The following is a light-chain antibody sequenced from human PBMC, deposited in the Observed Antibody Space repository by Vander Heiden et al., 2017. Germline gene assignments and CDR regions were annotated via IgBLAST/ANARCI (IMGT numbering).Light chain of an antibody. CDR3: QQRSNWVT. CDR1: QSVSSY. Sequence: EIVLTHSPATLSLSPGERATLSCRASQSVSSYLAWYQQKPGQAPRLLIYDASNRATGIPARFSGSGSGTDFTLTISSLEPEDFAVYYCQQRSNWVTFGGGTKVEIK. CDR2: DAS. V-gene: IGKV3-11*01. J-gene: IGKJ4*01.